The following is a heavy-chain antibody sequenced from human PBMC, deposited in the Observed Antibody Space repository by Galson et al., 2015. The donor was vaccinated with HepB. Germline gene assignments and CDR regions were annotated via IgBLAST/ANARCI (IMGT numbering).Heavy chain of an antibody. CDR1: GGTFSSYA. Sequence: SVKVSCKASGGTFSSYAISWVRQAPGQGLEWMGGIIPIFGTANYAQKFQGRVTITADESTSTAYMELSSLRSEDTAVYYCARAGYDSSVTDAFDIWGQGTMVTVSS. CDR2: IIPIFGTA. J-gene: IGHJ3*02. D-gene: IGHD3-22*01. CDR3: ARAGYDSSVTDAFDI. V-gene: IGHV1-69*13.